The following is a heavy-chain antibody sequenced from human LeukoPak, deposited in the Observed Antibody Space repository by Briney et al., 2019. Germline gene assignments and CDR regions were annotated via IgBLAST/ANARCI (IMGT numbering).Heavy chain of an antibody. CDR3: AKAYLSSSWKPVPTDY. CDR2: ISGSGGST. J-gene: IGHJ4*02. D-gene: IGHD6-13*01. V-gene: IGHV3-23*01. Sequence: PGGSLRLSCAASGFTFSSYAMSWVRQAPGKGLEWVSAISGSGGSTYYADSVKGRFTISRDNSKNTLYLQMNSLRAEDTAVYYCAKAYLSSSWKPVPTDYWGQGTLVTVSS. CDR1: GFTFSSYA.